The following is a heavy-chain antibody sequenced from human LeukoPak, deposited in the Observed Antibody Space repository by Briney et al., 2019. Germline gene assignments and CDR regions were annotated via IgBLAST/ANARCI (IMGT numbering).Heavy chain of an antibody. CDR2: IRYDGSHK. Sequence: PGGSLRLSCAASGFTFSSYGMHWVRQAPGKGLEWVAFIRYDGSHKYYADSVKGRFTISRDNAKNSLYLQMNSLRAEDTAVYYCARTGDPWGQGTLVTVSS. V-gene: IGHV3-30*02. D-gene: IGHD1-14*01. CDR1: GFTFSSYG. J-gene: IGHJ5*02. CDR3: ARTGDP.